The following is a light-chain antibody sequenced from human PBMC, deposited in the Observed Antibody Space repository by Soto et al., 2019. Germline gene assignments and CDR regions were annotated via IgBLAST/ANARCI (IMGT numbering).Light chain of an antibody. Sequence: DIQMTQCPSSLSASVGDRFTITCRAIQNIRSPLAWFQQKPGKAPKLLIYDASSLESGVPQRFSGSGSGTDFTLTISSLRPEDFATYYCQQSYSTLPITFGQGTRLEIK. CDR2: DAS. V-gene: IGKV1-39*01. CDR3: QQSYSTLPIT. CDR1: QNIRSP. J-gene: IGKJ5*01.